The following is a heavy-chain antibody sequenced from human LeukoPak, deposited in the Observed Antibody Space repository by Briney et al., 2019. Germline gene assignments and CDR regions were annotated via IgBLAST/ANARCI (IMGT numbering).Heavy chain of an antibody. CDR2: ISGSGGST. Sequence: SGGSLRLSCAASGFTFSSYAMSWVRQAPGKGLDWISGISGSGGSTYYADSVKGRFTISRDNSKNTLYLQMNSLRAEDTAVYYCAKVIYYYDSSGYRRPSWFDPWGQGTLVTVSS. V-gene: IGHV3-23*01. J-gene: IGHJ5*02. CDR1: GFTFSSYA. D-gene: IGHD3-22*01. CDR3: AKVIYYYDSSGYRRPSWFDP.